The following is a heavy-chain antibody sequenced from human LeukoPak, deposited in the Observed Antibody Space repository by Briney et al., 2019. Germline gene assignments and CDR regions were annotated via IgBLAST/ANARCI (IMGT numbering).Heavy chain of an antibody. CDR2: ISSSSGYI. V-gene: IGHV3-21*01. Sequence: GGSLRLSCAASGFTFSSYTMNWVRQAPGKGLEWVSSISSSSGYIYYAESVKGRFTISRDNARNSLYLQMNSLRAEDTAVYYCARVVVSSGSLDYWGQGTLVTVSS. CDR1: GFTFSSYT. D-gene: IGHD3-10*01. J-gene: IGHJ4*02. CDR3: ARVVVSSGSLDY.